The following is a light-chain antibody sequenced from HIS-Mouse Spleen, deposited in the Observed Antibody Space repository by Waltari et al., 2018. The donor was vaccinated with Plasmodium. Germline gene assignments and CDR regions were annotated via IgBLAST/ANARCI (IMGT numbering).Light chain of an antibody. J-gene: IGLJ2*01. CDR2: QDS. CDR3: QAWDSSTVV. Sequence: SYELTQPPSVSVSPGQIASITCSGAKLGDKYACWYQQKPGQSPVLVIYQDSKRPPGIPGRFSVSNSGNTATLTISGTQAMDEADYYCQAWDSSTVVFGGGTKLTVL. CDR1: KLGDKY. V-gene: IGLV3-1*01.